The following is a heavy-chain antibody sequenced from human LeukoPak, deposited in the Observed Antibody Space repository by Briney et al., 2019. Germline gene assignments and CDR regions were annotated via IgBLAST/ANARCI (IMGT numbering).Heavy chain of an antibody. CDR1: GFTFSNYV. CDR3: ARDFDYIDYVFDY. V-gene: IGHV3-23*01. CDR2: ISDSGDDT. J-gene: IGHJ4*02. Sequence: GGSLRLSCTGSGFTFSNYVMSWVRQAPGKRLEWVSGISDSGDDTDYADSVKGRFTISRDNSKNTLFLQMNILRVEDTAVYYCARDFDYIDYVFDYWGQGTLVTVSS. D-gene: IGHD4-11*01.